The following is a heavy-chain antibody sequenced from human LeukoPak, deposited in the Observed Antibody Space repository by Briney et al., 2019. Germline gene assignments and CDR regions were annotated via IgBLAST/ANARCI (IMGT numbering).Heavy chain of an antibody. CDR3: ARDKHTGYETFDY. J-gene: IGHJ4*02. D-gene: IGHD5-12*01. Sequence: ASVKVSCKASGYTFTGYYIHWVRQAPGQGLEWMGWINPNNGGKNYAQKFQGRVTMTRDTSISTAYMELNRLTSDDTAVYYCARDKHTGYETFDYWGQGTPVTVSS. CDR1: GYTFTGYY. V-gene: IGHV1-2*02. CDR2: INPNNGGK.